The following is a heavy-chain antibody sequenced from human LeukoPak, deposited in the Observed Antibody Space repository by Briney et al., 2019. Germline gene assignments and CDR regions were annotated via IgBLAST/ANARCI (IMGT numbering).Heavy chain of an antibody. D-gene: IGHD6-19*01. V-gene: IGHV3-23*01. Sequence: PGGSLRLSCAASGFTFSTYEMNWVRQAPGKGLDWVSTISGGGSRTYYADSVKGRFTISRDDSKNTHYLQMDSLRVEDTAIYYCAKQGENSGWGGFDHWGQGILVAVSS. CDR3: AKQGENSGWGGFDH. J-gene: IGHJ4*02. CDR2: ISGGGSRT. CDR1: GFTFSTYE.